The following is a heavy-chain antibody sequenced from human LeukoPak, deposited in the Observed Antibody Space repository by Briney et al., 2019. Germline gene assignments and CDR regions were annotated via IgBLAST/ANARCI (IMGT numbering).Heavy chain of an antibody. V-gene: IGHV4-34*01. D-gene: IGHD2-15*01. Sequence: GSLRLSCAVSGFTFTTYAMTWVRQAPGKGLEWIGEINHSGSTNYNPSLKSRVTISVDTSKNQFSLKLSSVTAADTAVYYCARKRYCSGGSCYSSEYFQHWGQGTLVTVSS. CDR3: ARKRYCSGGSCYSSEYFQH. J-gene: IGHJ1*01. CDR2: INHSGST. CDR1: GFTFTTYA.